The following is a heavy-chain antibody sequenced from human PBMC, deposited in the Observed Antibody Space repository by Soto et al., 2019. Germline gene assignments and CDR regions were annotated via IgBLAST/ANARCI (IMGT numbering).Heavy chain of an antibody. Sequence: QVQLDQWGAGLVKPSETLSLTCAVHGASFSGYYWSWLRQPPGKGLEWIGEINHSGTTNYNPSLTSRVTISGDPSKNEFSVRLSSVTAADTAVYYCAMYLYCSGGTCYPGYFHDWGQGTLVIVSS. CDR3: AMYLYCSGGTCYPGYFHD. D-gene: IGHD2-15*01. CDR1: GASFSGYY. V-gene: IGHV4-34*01. CDR2: INHSGTT. J-gene: IGHJ1*01.